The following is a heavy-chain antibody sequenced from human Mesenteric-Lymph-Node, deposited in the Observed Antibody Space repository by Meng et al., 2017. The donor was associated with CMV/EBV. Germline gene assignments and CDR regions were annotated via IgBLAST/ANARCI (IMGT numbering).Heavy chain of an antibody. V-gene: IGHV4-39*01. CDR2: IYYSGST. Sequence: SETLSLTCTVSGGSISSSTYYWGWIRQPPGKGLEWIGSIYYSGSTYYNPSLKSRVTISVDTSKNQFSLKLNSVTAADTAVYYCARRDGHLVVVAYYAFDIWGQGTMVTVSS. J-gene: IGHJ3*02. CDR3: ARRDGHLVVVAYYAFDI. D-gene: IGHD2-15*01. CDR1: GGSISSSTYY.